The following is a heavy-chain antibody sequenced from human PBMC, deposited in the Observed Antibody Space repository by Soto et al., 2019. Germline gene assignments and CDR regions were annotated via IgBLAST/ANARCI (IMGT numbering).Heavy chain of an antibody. CDR1: GDSISGEGWY. CDR2: IHHSGST. V-gene: IGHV4-31*03. J-gene: IGHJ5*02. CDR3: ARAWTATAGWANWFAL. Sequence: QVQLQESGPGLVEPSQTLSLTCTVSGDSISGEGWYWSWIRQYSGRGLEWIGYIHHSGSTYSNPSLKSRVSISVHTSKTQFFLKLTSVTAADTAVYYCARAWTATAGWANWFALWGQGTLVTVSS. D-gene: IGHD6-13*01.